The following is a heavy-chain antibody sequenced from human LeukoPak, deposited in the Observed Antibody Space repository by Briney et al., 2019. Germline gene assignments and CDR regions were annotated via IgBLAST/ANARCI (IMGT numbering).Heavy chain of an antibody. V-gene: IGHV3-23*01. CDR2: ITSSGRTP. CDR1: GLTFNTHA. Sequence: PGGSLRLSCEASGLTFNTHAMSWVRQGPGKGLEWVASITSSGRTPYYVDSVKGRFTISRDNSKNTLYLQMNNLRGEDTAVYYCAKDRPNFYESTGSYYKMKGDFWGQGSLVTVSS. D-gene: IGHD3-10*01. J-gene: IGHJ1*01. CDR3: AKDRPNFYESTGSYYKMKGDF.